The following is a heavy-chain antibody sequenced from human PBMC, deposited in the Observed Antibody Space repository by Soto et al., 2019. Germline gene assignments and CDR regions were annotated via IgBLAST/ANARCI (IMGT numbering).Heavy chain of an antibody. Sequence: QVQLVQSGAEVKKPGASVKVSCKASGYTFTNYDIHCVRQATGQGLEWMGWMNPDSGNTGQSKQFQGRVTMTRDTSISTAYMEMSSLRSEDTAVYYCARGRFRRTWFDPWAQGTLVTVSS. V-gene: IGHV1-8*01. CDR2: MNPDSGNT. D-gene: IGHD3-16*01. J-gene: IGHJ5*02. CDR3: ARGRFRRTWFDP. CDR1: GYTFTNYD.